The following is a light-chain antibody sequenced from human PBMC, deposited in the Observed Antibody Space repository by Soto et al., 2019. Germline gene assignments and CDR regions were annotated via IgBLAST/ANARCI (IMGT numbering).Light chain of an antibody. Sequence: QSALTQPASASGSPGQSVTISCTGTSSDVGAYNYVSWYQQQAGKAPKLVIYDVTKRPSGVTDRFGGSRSANTASLTFSGLPAEEAADYYCSSCGPSNLGVFGGGTKLTVL. CDR2: DVT. CDR3: SSCGPSNLGV. CDR1: SSDVGAYNY. J-gene: IGLJ3*02. V-gene: IGLV2-8*01.